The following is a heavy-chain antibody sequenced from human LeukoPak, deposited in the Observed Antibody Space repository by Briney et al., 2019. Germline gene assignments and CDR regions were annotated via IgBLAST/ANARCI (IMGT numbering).Heavy chain of an antibody. V-gene: IGHV1-46*01. D-gene: IGHD6-19*01. J-gene: IGHJ6*03. Sequence: ASVKISCQASGYTFTSYYMHRVRQAPGQGLEWMGIINPSAGSTSYAQKFQGRVTMTRDTSTSTVYMELSSLRSEDTAVYYCARDLRGAVAAPGGYYYYYMDVWGKGTTVTVSS. CDR1: GYTFTSYY. CDR2: INPSAGST. CDR3: ARDLRGAVAAPGGYYYYYMDV.